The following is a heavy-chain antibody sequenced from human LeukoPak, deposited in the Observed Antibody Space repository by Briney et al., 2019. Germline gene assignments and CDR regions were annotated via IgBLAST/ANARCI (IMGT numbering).Heavy chain of an antibody. CDR1: GFTFSSYW. J-gene: IGHJ4*02. V-gene: IGHV3-7*01. Sequence: GGSLRLSCAASGFTFSSYWMSWVRQAPGKGLEWVANIKQDGSEKYYVDSVKGRFTISRDNGKNSLYLQMNSLRAEDTAVYYCARVSYSSSWFPTYFDYWGRGTLVTVSS. CDR2: IKQDGSEK. CDR3: ARVSYSSSWFPTYFDY. D-gene: IGHD6-13*01.